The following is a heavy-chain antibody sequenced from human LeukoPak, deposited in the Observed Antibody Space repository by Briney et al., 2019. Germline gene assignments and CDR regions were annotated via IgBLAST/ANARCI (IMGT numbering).Heavy chain of an antibody. Sequence: SETLSLTCTVSGGSISSYYWSWIRQPPGKGLEWIGYIYYRGSTNYNPSLKSRVTISVDTYKHQFSLKLSSVTAADTAVYYCARSVEGYCSGGSCYSYYYYMDVWGKGTTVTVSS. CDR2: IYYRGST. CDR3: ARSVEGYCSGGSCYSYYYYMDV. D-gene: IGHD2-15*01. J-gene: IGHJ6*03. V-gene: IGHV4-59*01. CDR1: GGSISSYY.